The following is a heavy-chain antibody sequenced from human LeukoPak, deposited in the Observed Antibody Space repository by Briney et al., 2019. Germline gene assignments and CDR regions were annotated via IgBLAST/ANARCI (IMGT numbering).Heavy chain of an antibody. V-gene: IGHV3-30*02. CDR2: IRYDGSNK. CDR1: GFTFNIYG. CDR3: ARASSYYYDSSGYFDY. Sequence: GGSLRLSCAASGFTFNIYGMHWVRQAPGKGLEWVAFIRYDGSNKYYADSVKGRFTISRDNSKNTLFLQMNSLRAEDTAVYYCARASSYYYDSSGYFDYWGQGTLVTVSS. D-gene: IGHD3-22*01. J-gene: IGHJ4*02.